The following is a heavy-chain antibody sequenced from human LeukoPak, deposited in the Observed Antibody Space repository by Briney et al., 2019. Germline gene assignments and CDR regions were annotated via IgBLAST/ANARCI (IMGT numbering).Heavy chain of an antibody. J-gene: IGHJ6*02. Sequence: GGSLTLSCAASGFTVSSYYMTWVRQAPGKGLEWVSVMYSGGSTYYADSVKGRVAISRDNSQNTVFLQMNSVRVEDTAVYYCARSYSNHLFGMDVWGQGTPVTVSS. CDR1: GFTVSSYY. D-gene: IGHD4-11*01. V-gene: IGHV3-66*01. CDR2: MYSGGST. CDR3: ARSYSNHLFGMDV.